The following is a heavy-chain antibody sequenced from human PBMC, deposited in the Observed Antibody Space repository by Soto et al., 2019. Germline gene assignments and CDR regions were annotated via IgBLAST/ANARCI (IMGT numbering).Heavy chain of an antibody. CDR2: MNPNSGNT. D-gene: IGHD2-8*01. CDR3: ARFLSRYCTNGVCYDGVDAFDI. CDR1: GYTFTSYD. V-gene: IGHV1-8*01. J-gene: IGHJ3*02. Sequence: GASVKVSCKASGYTFTSYDINLVRQATGQGLEWMGWMNPNSGNTGYAQKFQGRVTMTRNTSISTAYMELSSLRSEDTAVYYCARFLSRYCTNGVCYDGVDAFDIWGQGTMVTVSS.